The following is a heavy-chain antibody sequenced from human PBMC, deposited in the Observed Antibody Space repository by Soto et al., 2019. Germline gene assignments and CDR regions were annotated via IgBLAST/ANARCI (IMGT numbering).Heavy chain of an antibody. V-gene: IGHV4-4*07. CDR3: ARVPQRGYSLYSGIIDV. CDR2: VFSSGST. Sequence: PSESLSLTCTVSCGSINTYHWNWTRQHAGKGLEWIGRVFSSGSTSHNPSLNGRVTMSVDMSKSQFSLRLSSVTAANTAVYYCARVPQRGYSLYSGIIDVWGQGSTVTVSS. D-gene: IGHD5-18*01. CDR1: CGSINTYH. J-gene: IGHJ6*02.